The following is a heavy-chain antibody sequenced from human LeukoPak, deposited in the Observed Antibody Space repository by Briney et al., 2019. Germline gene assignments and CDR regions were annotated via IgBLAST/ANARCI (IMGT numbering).Heavy chain of an antibody. D-gene: IGHD6-19*01. V-gene: IGHV4-34*01. CDR3: ARGRFKSGSGWYEHHWFDP. Sequence: SETLSFTCAVYGGSFSGYYWSWIRQPPGKGLEWIGEINHSGSTNYNPSLKSRVTISVDRSKNQFSLKLSSVTAADTAVYYCARGRFKSGSGWYEHHWFDPWGQGTLVTVSS. J-gene: IGHJ5*02. CDR1: GGSFSGYY. CDR2: INHSGST.